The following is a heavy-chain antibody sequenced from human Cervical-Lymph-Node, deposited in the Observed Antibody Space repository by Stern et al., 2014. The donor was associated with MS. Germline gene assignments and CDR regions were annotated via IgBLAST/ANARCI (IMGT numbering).Heavy chain of an antibody. CDR3: ARSSGASGDALDV. CDR1: GFTLSTYW. CDR2: INSGWSST. Sequence: EDPLVESGGGLLQPGGSLRISCGASGFTLSTYWMHWVRQGPGKGLVWVSRINSGWSSTSYTDSVRGRFIISRDNAKNTVYLQMTSLRAEDTAVYYCARSSGASGDALDVWGQGTTVTVSS. J-gene: IGHJ6*02. V-gene: IGHV3-74*02. D-gene: IGHD2-15*01.